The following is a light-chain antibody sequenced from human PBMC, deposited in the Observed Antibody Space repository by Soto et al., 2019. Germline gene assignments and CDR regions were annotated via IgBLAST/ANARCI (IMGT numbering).Light chain of an antibody. CDR3: SSHTRSSTSAYV. J-gene: IGLJ1*01. CDR1: SSDVGGYNY. Sequence: QSALTQPASVSGSPGQSITISCTGTSSDVGGYNYVSWYQQHPGKAPKLMIYEVSNRPSGVSNRFSGSKSGNTASLTISGLQAEDEADYYCSSHTRSSTSAYVFGPGTKLTVL. V-gene: IGLV2-14*01. CDR2: EVS.